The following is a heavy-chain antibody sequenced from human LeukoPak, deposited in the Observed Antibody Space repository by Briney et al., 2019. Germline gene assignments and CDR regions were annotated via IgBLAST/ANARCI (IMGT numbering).Heavy chain of an antibody. CDR3: ARDADTSGHYSYFDY. CDR1: GFIFSNYG. CDR2: TWSGGGSK. D-gene: IGHD3-22*01. J-gene: IGHJ4*02. V-gene: IGHV3-33*01. Sequence: GRSLRLSCAASGFIFSNYGVHWVRQAPGKGLESVAVTWSGGGSKYYADSVKGRFTVPRDNCKNTVYLELNSLRAEDTAVYFCARDADTSGHYSYFDYWGQGTLVTVSS.